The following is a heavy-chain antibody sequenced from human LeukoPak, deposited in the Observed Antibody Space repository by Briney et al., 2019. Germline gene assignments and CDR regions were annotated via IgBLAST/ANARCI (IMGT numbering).Heavy chain of an antibody. CDR1: GVIFNQYW. D-gene: IGHD3-22*01. V-gene: IGHV3-7*01. Sequence: GGSLRLSCAASGVIFNQYWMSWVRQAPGRGLEWVANIDQDGSEKHYEDSVKGRFTISRDNARNSLYLQMNSLRAEDTAVYYCARGRFSYDNTGYSSFYYWGQGTLVTVSS. CDR2: IDQDGSEK. CDR3: ARGRFSYDNTGYSSFYY. J-gene: IGHJ4*02.